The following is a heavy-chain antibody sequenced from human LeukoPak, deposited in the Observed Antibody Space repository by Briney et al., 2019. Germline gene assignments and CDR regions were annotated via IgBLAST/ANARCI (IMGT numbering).Heavy chain of an antibody. D-gene: IGHD3-3*01. V-gene: IGHV3-66*04. CDR1: GFTVSSNY. J-gene: IGHJ6*02. Sequence: GGSLRLSCAASGFTVSSNYMSCVRQAPGKGLEWVSVIYSGGSTYYADSVKGRFTISRDNSKNTLYLQMNSLRAEDTAVYYCARHFGVVTKGVYYYYYGMDVWGQGTTVTVSS. CDR2: IYSGGST. CDR3: ARHFGVVTKGVYYYYYGMDV.